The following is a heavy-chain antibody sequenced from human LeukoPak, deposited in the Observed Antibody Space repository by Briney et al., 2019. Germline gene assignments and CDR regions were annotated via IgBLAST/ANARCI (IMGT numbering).Heavy chain of an antibody. CDR3: ASMVRGAASY. J-gene: IGHJ4*02. Sequence: GSLRLSCAASGISFRSYGMHWVRQAPGKGLEWVAVISYDGSNKYYADSVKGRFTISRDNSKNTLYLQMNSLRAEDTAVYYCASMVRGAASYWGQGTPVTVSS. V-gene: IGHV3-30*19. D-gene: IGHD3-10*01. CDR1: GISFRSYG. CDR2: ISYDGSNK.